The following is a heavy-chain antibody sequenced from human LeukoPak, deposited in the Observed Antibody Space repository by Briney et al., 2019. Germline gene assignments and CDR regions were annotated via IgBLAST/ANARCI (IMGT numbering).Heavy chain of an antibody. J-gene: IGHJ4*02. CDR2: ISYDGSNK. D-gene: IGHD5-12*01. Sequence: PGGSLRLSCAASGFTFSSYGMHWVRQAPGKGLEWVAVISYDGSNKYYADSVKGRFTISRDNSKNTLYLQMNSLRAEGTAVYYCAKADIVATWSFDYWGQGTLVTVSS. V-gene: IGHV3-30*18. CDR3: AKADIVATWSFDY. CDR1: GFTFSSYG.